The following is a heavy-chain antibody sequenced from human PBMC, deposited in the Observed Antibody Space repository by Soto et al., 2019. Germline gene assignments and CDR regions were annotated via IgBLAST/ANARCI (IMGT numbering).Heavy chain of an antibody. V-gene: IGHV4-34*01. CDR1: GLSCSGYY. J-gene: IGHJ5*02. Sequence: PSETLSLTCAFYGLSCSGYYWSLIRQPTGKGLEWIGEINHSGSTNYNPSLKSRVTISVDTSKNQFSLKLSSVTAADTAVYYCARRPIEYSSGWYRRRNWFDPWGQGTLVTVSS. CDR2: INHSGST. D-gene: IGHD6-19*01. CDR3: ARRPIEYSSGWYRRRNWFDP.